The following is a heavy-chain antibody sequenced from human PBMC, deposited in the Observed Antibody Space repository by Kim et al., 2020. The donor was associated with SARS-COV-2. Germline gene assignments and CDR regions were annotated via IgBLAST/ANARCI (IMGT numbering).Heavy chain of an antibody. CDR2: ISSSSSYT. D-gene: IGHD5-18*01. CDR1: GFTFSDYY. CDR3: ARMRGYSYGYIDYYYYGMDV. V-gene: IGHV3-11*03. J-gene: IGHJ6*02. Sequence: GGSLRLSCAASGFTFSDYYMSWIRQAPGKGLEWVSYISSSSSYTNYADSVKGRFTISRDNAKNSLYLQMNSLRAEDTAVYYCARMRGYSYGYIDYYYYGMDVWGQGTTVTVSS.